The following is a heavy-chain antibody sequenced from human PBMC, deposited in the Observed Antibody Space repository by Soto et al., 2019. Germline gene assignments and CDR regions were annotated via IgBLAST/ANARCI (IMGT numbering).Heavy chain of an antibody. D-gene: IGHD3-10*01. CDR3: ARVCITMVRGVIRDIDY. J-gene: IGHJ4*02. Sequence: QVQLVQSGAEVKKPGASVKVSCKASGYTFTSYGISWVRQAPGQGLEWMGGISAYNGNTNYAQKLQGRVTMTTDTSPSTAYMELRSLRSDDTAVYYCARVCITMVRGVIRDIDYWGQGTLVTVSS. CDR1: GYTFTSYG. CDR2: ISAYNGNT. V-gene: IGHV1-18*04.